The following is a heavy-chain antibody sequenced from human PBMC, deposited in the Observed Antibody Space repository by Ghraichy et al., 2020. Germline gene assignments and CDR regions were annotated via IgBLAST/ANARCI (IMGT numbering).Heavy chain of an antibody. D-gene: IGHD1-26*01. V-gene: IGHV3-21*01. CDR3: ASGTDVSGSLYY. CDR2: VSSSRNYL. Sequence: GGSLRLSCAASGFTFISYTMHWVRQAPGKGLEWVSFVSSSRNYLYYADSVKGRFTISRDNSKNSLFLQMNSLRAEDTAVYYCASGTDVSGSLYYWGQGTLVTVSS. CDR1: GFTFISYT. J-gene: IGHJ4*03.